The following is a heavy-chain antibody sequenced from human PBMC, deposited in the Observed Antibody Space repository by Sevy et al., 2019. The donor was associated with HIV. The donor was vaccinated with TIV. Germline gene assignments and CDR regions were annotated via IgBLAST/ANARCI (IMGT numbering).Heavy chain of an antibody. CDR3: ARSPCGGDCDYDYFDY. CDR1: GGTFSSYA. D-gene: IGHD2-21*02. CDR2: ITPIFGTA. Sequence: ASVKVSCKASGGTFSSYAISWVRQAPGQGLEWMGGITPIFGTANYAQKFQGRVTITADESTSTAYMELSSLRSEDTAVYYCARSPCGGDCDYDYFDYWGQGTLVTVSS. V-gene: IGHV1-69*13. J-gene: IGHJ4*02.